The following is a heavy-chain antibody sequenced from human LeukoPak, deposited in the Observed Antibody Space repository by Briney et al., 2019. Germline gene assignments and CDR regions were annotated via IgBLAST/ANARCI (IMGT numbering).Heavy chain of an antibody. J-gene: IGHJ5*02. D-gene: IGHD1-1*01. CDR1: GFEFGDYV. CDR3: AKTERLDP. Sequence: GGSLRLSCAASGFEFGDYVMSWVRQAPGKGLEWVSTIGGSGTTTQYADSVKGRFTISRENSKNTLYLQMNRLRAEDTAVYYCAKTERLDPWGQGTLVTVSS. V-gene: IGHV3-23*01. CDR2: IGGSGTTT.